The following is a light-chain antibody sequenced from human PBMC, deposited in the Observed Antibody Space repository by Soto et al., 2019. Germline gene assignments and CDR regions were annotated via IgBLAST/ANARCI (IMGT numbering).Light chain of an antibody. V-gene: IGLV2-23*01. CDR3: CSYAGSSTFV. CDR2: EGS. J-gene: IGLJ7*01. CDR1: SSDVGSYNL. Sequence: QSALTQPASVSGSPGQSITISCTGTSSDVGSYNLVSWYQQHPGKAPKLMIYEGSKRPSGVSNRFSGSKSGNTASLTISGRQAEAEADYYCCSYAGSSTFVFGGGTQLTVL.